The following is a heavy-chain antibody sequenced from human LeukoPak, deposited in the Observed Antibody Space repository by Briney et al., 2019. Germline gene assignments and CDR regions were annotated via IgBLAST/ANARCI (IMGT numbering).Heavy chain of an antibody. D-gene: IGHD6-13*01. CDR3: ARRRYSSSFSDY. CDR2: VHHSGTM. Sequence: SETLSLTCTVSGGSVSSSSYYWGWLRQSPGKGLEWIGNVHHSGTMSYSPSLRSRVTISVDTPKNQFSLKLSSVTAADTAVYYCARRRYSSSFSDYWGQGTLVTVS. CDR1: GGSVSSSSYY. V-gene: IGHV4-39*01. J-gene: IGHJ4*02.